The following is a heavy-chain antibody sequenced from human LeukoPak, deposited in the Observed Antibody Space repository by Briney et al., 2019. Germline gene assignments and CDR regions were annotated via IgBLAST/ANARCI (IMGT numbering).Heavy chain of an antibody. D-gene: IGHD5-24*01. J-gene: IGHJ4*02. Sequence: PSETLSLTCTVSGGSISGYYWSWIRQPPGKGLEWIGYIYYSGSTNYNPSLKSRVTISVDTSKNQFSLKLSSVTAADTAVYYCARGLRGGYVARVTMAFDYWGQGTLVTVSS. CDR2: IYYSGST. CDR1: GGSISGYY. CDR3: ARGLRGGYVARVTMAFDY. V-gene: IGHV4-59*08.